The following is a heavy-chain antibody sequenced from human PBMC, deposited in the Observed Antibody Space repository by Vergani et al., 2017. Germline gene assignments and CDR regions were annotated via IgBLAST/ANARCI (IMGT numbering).Heavy chain of an antibody. V-gene: IGHV1-69*13. J-gene: IGHJ4*02. D-gene: IGHD3-10*01. CDR2: LIPIFGPA. CDR3: ACTMGRGVIHGYFDY. CDR1: GGTFSSYA. Sequence: QVQLVQSGAEVKKPGSSVKVSCKASGGTFSSYAISWVRQAPGQGLEWMGRLIPIFGPANYAQKFQGRVTITADESTSTAYMELSSLRSEDTAVYYCACTMGRGVIHGYFDYWGQGTLVTVSS.